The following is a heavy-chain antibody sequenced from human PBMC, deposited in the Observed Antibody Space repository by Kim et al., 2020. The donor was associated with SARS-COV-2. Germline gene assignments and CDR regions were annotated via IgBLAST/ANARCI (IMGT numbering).Heavy chain of an antibody. Sequence: SVKFSCKASGYTFTTYAMHWVRQAPGQRLEWMGWINTDNGNTKFSQNFQGRVTITRDTSASTVYMELSSLRSEDTAVYYCASMYYYGSGNPYNFDYWGQGTPVTVSS. V-gene: IGHV1-3*04. D-gene: IGHD3-10*01. J-gene: IGHJ4*02. CDR2: INTDNGNT. CDR3: ASMYYYGSGNPYNFDY. CDR1: GYTFTTYA.